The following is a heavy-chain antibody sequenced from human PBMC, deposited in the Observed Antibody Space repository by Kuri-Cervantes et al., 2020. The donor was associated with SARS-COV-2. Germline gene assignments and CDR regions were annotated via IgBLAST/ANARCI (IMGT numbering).Heavy chain of an antibody. Sequence: ASVKVSCKASGYTFTGYYMHWVRQAPGQGLEGMGWINPNSGGTNYAQKFQGRVTMTRDTSISTAYMELSRLRSDDTAVYYCARDFGGPGYLPAVGFDYWGQGTLVTVSS. J-gene: IGHJ4*02. CDR2: INPNSGGT. CDR1: GYTFTGYY. D-gene: IGHD6-19*01. V-gene: IGHV1-2*02. CDR3: ARDFGGPGYLPAVGFDY.